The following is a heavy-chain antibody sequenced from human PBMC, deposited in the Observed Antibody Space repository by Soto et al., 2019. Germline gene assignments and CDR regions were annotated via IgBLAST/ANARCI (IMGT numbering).Heavy chain of an antibody. CDR1: GGSFSGYY. V-gene: IGHV4-34*01. CDR3: ARRSGISIWSGYRKPQYYYYGMDV. CDR2: INHSGST. D-gene: IGHD3-3*01. J-gene: IGHJ6*02. Sequence: PSETLSLTCAVYGGSFSGYYWSWIRQPPGKGLEWIGEINHSGSTSYNPSLKSRVTISVDTSKNQFSLKLSSVTAADTAVYYCARRSGISIWSGYRKPQYYYYGMDVWGQGTTVTVSS.